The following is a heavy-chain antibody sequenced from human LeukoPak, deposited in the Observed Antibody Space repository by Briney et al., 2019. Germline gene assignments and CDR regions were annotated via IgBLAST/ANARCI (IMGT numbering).Heavy chain of an antibody. J-gene: IGHJ3*02. CDR2: ISDIGPNT. CDR3: TKRLSLRFDAFDI. D-gene: IGHD3-3*01. V-gene: IGHV3-23*01. CDR1: GFTLSNFA. Sequence: GGSLRLSCAASGFTLSNFAMTWVRQAPGKGLEWVSSISDIGPNTYYAASVKGRFTISRDTSKNTLYLQMNSLRAEDTAVYYCTKRLSLRFDAFDIWGPGTMVTVSS.